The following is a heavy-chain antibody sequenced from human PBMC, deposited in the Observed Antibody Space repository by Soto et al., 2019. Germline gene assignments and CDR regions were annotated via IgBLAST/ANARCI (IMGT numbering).Heavy chain of an antibody. CDR3: ARDKTYYYGSGSYLDYYYYGTDV. CDR2: INPSGGST. D-gene: IGHD3-10*01. V-gene: IGHV1-46*01. Sequence: GASVKVSCKASGYTFTSYYMHWVRQAPGQGLEWMGIINPSGGSTSYAQKFQGRVTMTRDTSTSTVYMELSSLRSEDTAVYYCARDKTYYYGSGSYLDYYYYGTDVWGQGTTVTVSS. CDR1: GYTFTSYY. J-gene: IGHJ6*02.